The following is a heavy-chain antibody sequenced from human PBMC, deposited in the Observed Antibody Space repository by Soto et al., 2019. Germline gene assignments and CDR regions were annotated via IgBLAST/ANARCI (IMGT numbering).Heavy chain of an antibody. Sequence: PGGSLRLSCAASGFTFSNAWMSWVRQAPGKGPEWVGRIKSKTDGGTTDYAAPVKGRFTISRDDSKNTRYLQMNSLKTEDTAVYYCPTVWHYGDLSFDYWGQGTLVTVSS. CDR3: PTVWHYGDLSFDY. V-gene: IGHV3-15*01. D-gene: IGHD4-17*01. CDR2: IKSKTDGGTT. CDR1: GFTFSNAW. J-gene: IGHJ4*02.